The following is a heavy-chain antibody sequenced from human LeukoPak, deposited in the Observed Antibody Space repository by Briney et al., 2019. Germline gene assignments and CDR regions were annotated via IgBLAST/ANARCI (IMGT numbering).Heavy chain of an antibody. J-gene: IGHJ3*02. Sequence: GGSLRLSCAASGFIFSSFWMHWVRQAPGKGLGWVSRINTDGSSTTYADSVKGRFTISRDNAKNTLYLQMNSLRAEDTAVYYCARDGGVPAAKAFDIWGQGTMVTVSS. CDR2: INTDGSST. D-gene: IGHD2-2*01. V-gene: IGHV3-74*03. CDR1: GFIFSSFW. CDR3: ARDGGVPAAKAFDI.